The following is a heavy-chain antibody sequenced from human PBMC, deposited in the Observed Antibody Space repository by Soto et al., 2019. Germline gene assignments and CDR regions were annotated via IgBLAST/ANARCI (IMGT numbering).Heavy chain of an antibody. D-gene: IGHD2-21*02. CDR1: GYTFTGYA. J-gene: IGHJ4*02. V-gene: IGHV1-3*01. CDR3: ARYIVVVTAIPVDY. Sequence: ASVKVSCMPSGYTFTGYAMQWVRQAPGERREWMGWINAGNGNTKYSQKFQGRVTITRGTSASTACLEASSLSADESAVYYCARYIVVVTAIPVDYWGEETLVTVSS. CDR2: INAGNGNT.